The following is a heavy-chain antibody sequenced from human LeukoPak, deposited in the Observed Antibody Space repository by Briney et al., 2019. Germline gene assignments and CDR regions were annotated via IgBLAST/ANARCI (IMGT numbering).Heavy chain of an antibody. V-gene: IGHV3-23*01. CDR1: GLTFSNYD. J-gene: IGHJ4*02. Sequence: PGGSLRLSCAASGLTFSNYDINWFRQAPGKGREGVAGVGGMGVDTYYADSVKGRFTISRDNSRTTLYLQMISLRADDTAVYYCAKSYNNPTVAVRVRGVIPYFDYWGQGSLVTVSS. CDR3: AKSYNNPTVAVRVRGVIPYFDY. CDR2: VGGMGVDT. D-gene: IGHD3-10*01.